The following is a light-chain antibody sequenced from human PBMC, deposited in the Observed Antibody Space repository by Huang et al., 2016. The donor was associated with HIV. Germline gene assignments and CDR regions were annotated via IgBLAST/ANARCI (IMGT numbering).Light chain of an antibody. CDR3: QQYNNWPWT. J-gene: IGKJ1*01. Sequence: EIVMTQSPGSLSVSAGERGTLSCRAGQNVFSNLAWYQQKPGHAPRLLISGASTRATCIPSRFSGSGSGTEFTLTLTSLQSEDFAVYYCQQYNNWPWTFGQGTKVEIK. CDR2: GAS. CDR1: QNVFSN. V-gene: IGKV3-15*01.